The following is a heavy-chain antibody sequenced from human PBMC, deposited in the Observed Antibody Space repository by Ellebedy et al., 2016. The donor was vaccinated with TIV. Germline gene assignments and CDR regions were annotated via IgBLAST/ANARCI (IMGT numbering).Heavy chain of an antibody. CDR2: MAEYDGRT. CDR3: TKRADNWGFFDY. Sequence: PGGSLRLSCAASGFTFSNYVMAWVRQVPGKGLAWVSAMAEYDGRTFYADSVRGRFTISRDNSGNTLFLQMNSLRVEDTAIYYCTKRADNWGFFDYWGQGARVTVSS. D-gene: IGHD1-1*01. CDR1: GFTFSNYV. V-gene: IGHV3-23*01. J-gene: IGHJ4*02.